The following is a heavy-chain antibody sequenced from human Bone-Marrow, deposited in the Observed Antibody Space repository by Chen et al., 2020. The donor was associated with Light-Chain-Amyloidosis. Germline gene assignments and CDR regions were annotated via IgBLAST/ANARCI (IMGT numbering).Heavy chain of an antibody. J-gene: IGHJ6*03. V-gene: IGHV4-39*01. CDR1: GGSISSSSYY. D-gene: IGHD7-27*01. Sequence: QLQLQESGPGLVKPSETLSLTCTVSGGSISSSSYYWGWIRQPPGKGLEWIGSSYYSGSTYYNPSLKSRVTISVDTSKNQFSLKLSSVTAADTAVYYCARAGDGSYYYMDVWGKGTTVTVSS. CDR3: ARAGDGSYYYMDV. CDR2: SYYSGST.